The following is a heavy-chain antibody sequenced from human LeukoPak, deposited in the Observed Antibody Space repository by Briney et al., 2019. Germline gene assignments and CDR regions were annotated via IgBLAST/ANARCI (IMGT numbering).Heavy chain of an antibody. V-gene: IGHV1-46*01. CDR3: ARGGVGATTYVWFDP. J-gene: IGHJ5*02. CDR2: INPSGGST. D-gene: IGHD1-26*01. CDR1: GYTFTNYY. Sequence: ASVKVPCKASGYTFTNYYIHWVRQAPGQGLECMGIINPSGGSTSYAQKFRGRVTMTRDMSTSTVYMELSSLRSEDTAVYYCARGGVGATTYVWFDPWGQGTLVTVSS.